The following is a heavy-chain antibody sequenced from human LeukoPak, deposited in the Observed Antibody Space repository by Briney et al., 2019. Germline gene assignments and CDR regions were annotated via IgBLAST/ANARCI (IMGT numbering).Heavy chain of an antibody. CDR2: IYYSGST. Sequence: SETLSLTCTVSGGSISSYYWSWIRQPPGKGLEWIGYIYYSGSTNYNPSLKSRVTISVDTSKNQFSLKLSSVTAADTAVYYCARSPVVAYSGYDYYFDYWGQGTLVTVSS. CDR3: ARSPVVAYSGYDYYFDY. CDR1: GGSISSYY. D-gene: IGHD5-12*01. V-gene: IGHV4-59*08. J-gene: IGHJ4*02.